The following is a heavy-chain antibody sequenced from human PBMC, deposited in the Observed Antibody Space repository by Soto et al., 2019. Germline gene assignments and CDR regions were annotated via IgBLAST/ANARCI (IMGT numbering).Heavy chain of an antibody. D-gene: IGHD6-19*01. CDR1: GGSFSSYA. CDR3: ARAGPVSGNHAFDI. Sequence: QVQLVQSGAEVKKPGSSVKVSCKASGGSFSSYAMSWVRQAPVQGLEWMGGIIPIFGAPTYAQNFQGRVTIIADKSTSTAYMELSSLRSEDTALYYCARAGPVSGNHAFDIWGQGTLVTVSS. CDR2: IIPIFGAP. V-gene: IGHV1-69*06. J-gene: IGHJ3*02.